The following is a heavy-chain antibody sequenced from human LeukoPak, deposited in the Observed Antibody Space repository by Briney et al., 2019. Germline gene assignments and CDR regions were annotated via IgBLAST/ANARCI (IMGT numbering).Heavy chain of an antibody. CDR2: ISGSGDTT. V-gene: IGHV3-23*01. CDR3: AKGYYGRLTGYWKEPY. J-gene: IGHJ4*02. D-gene: IGHD3-9*01. CDR1: GFTFSSYA. Sequence: GGSLRLSCAASGFTFSSYAMSWVRQAPGKGLEFVSGISGSGDTTYYADSVKGRFTISRDNSKNTLYVQMNSLRAEEKAVYYCAKGYYGRLTGYWKEPYWGQGTLVTVSS.